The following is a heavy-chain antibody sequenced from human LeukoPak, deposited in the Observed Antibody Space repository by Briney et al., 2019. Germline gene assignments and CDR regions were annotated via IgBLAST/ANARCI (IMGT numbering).Heavy chain of an antibody. J-gene: IGHJ5*02. CDR2: ISGSGST. CDR3: ARNEYGSERRWFDP. Sequence: SETLSLTCTVSGDSINNGGLSWNWIRQSAGKRLEWIGRISGSGSTSYNPFLKSRVTISTDASKSQFSLKMTSVTAADRAVYYCARNEYGSERRWFDPWGQGIVVTVSS. D-gene: IGHD3-10*01. V-gene: IGHV4-61*02. CDR1: GDSINNGGLS.